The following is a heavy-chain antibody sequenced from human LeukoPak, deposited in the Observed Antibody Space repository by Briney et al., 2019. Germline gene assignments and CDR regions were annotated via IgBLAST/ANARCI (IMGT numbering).Heavy chain of an antibody. CDR3: AKDLTSSPPQ. V-gene: IGHV3-30*18. Sequence: PGRSLRLSCAASGFTFSSYGMHWVRQAPSKGLEWVAVISYDGSNKYYADSVKGRFTISRDNSKNTLYLQMNSLRAEDTAVYYCAKDLTSSPPQWGQGTLVTVSS. CDR1: GFTFSSYG. CDR2: ISYDGSNK. J-gene: IGHJ4*02. D-gene: IGHD4/OR15-4a*01.